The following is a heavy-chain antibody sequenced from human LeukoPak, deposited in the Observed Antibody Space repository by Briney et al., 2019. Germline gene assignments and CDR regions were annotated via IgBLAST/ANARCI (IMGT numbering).Heavy chain of an antibody. V-gene: IGHV3-15*01. CDR1: GFTFSNAW. CDR3: IGYSYGYGFDY. D-gene: IGHD5-18*01. CDR2: IKSKTDGWTT. Sequence: PGGSLRLSCAASGFTFSNAWMSWVRQAPGKGLEWVGRIKSKTDGWTTDYAAPVKGRFTISRDDSKNTLYLQMNSLKTGDTAVYYCIGYSYGYGFDYWGQGTLVTVSS. J-gene: IGHJ4*02.